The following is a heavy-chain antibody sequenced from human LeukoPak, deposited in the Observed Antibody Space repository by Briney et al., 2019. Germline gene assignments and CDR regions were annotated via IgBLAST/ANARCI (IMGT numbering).Heavy chain of an antibody. CDR1: GFTFSNYW. CDR3: ARGWVPSDITLK. Sequence: GGSLRLSCAASGFTFSNYWMHWVRQAPGKGLVWVSRINSDESDTNYADSVKGRFTISRDNARNTVYLQMNSLRAEDAAVYYCARGWVPSDITLKWGQGTMVTVSS. J-gene: IGHJ3*01. V-gene: IGHV3-74*01. CDR2: INSDESDT. D-gene: IGHD3-22*01.